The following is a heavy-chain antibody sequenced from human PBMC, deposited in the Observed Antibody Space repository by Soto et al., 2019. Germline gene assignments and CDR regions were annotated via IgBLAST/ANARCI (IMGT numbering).Heavy chain of an antibody. CDR2: IIPIFGTA. D-gene: IGHD3-22*01. V-gene: IGHV1-69*01. Sequence: QVQLVQSGAEVKKPGSSVKVSCKASGGTFSSYAISWVRQAPGQGLEWMGGIIPIFGTANYAQKFQGRVTITADESTSPAYMELSSLRSEDTAVYYCARGSANYYDSSGYYSCDYWGQGTLVTVSS. J-gene: IGHJ4*02. CDR1: GGTFSSYA. CDR3: ARGSANYYDSSGYYSCDY.